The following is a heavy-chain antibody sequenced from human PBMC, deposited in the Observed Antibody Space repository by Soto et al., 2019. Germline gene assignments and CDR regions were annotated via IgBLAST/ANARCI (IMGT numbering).Heavy chain of an antibody. D-gene: IGHD6-6*01. CDR3: ARHYKYSSSSSVRPWYFDL. J-gene: IGHJ2*01. V-gene: IGHV4-39*01. CDR2: IYYSGST. Sequence: SETLSLTCTVSGCSISSSSYYWGWIRQPPGKGLEWIGSIYYSGSTYYNPSLKSRVTISVDTSKNQFSLKLSSVTAADTAVYYCARHYKYSSSSSVRPWYFDLWGRGTLVTVSS. CDR1: GCSISSSSYY.